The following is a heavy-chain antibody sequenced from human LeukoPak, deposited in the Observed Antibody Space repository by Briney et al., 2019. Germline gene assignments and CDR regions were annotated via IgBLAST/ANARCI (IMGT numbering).Heavy chain of an antibody. Sequence: EASVKVSCKASGYTFTSYGISWVRQAPGQGLEWMGWISAYNGNTNYAQKLQGRVTMTTDTSTSTAYMELRSLRSDDTAVYYCARAAWYYYGSGSYGSFDYWGQGNLVTVSS. D-gene: IGHD3-10*01. CDR3: ARAAWYYYGSGSYGSFDY. V-gene: IGHV1-18*01. CDR1: GYTFTSYG. J-gene: IGHJ4*02. CDR2: ISAYNGNT.